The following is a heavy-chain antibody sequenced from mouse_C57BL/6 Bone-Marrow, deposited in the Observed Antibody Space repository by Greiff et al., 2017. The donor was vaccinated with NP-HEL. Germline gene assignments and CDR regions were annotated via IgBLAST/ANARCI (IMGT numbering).Heavy chain of an antibody. CDR2: ISSGSSTI. CDR3: ARQAYLYAMDY. CDR1: GFTFSDYG. D-gene: IGHD5-5*01. V-gene: IGHV5-17*01. J-gene: IGHJ4*01. Sequence: EVHLVESGGGLVKPGGSLKLSCAASGFTFSDYGMHWVRQAPEKGLEWVAYISSGSSTIYYADTVKGRFTISRDNAKNTLFLQMTSLRSEDTARYYFARQAYLYAMDYWGQGTSVTVSS.